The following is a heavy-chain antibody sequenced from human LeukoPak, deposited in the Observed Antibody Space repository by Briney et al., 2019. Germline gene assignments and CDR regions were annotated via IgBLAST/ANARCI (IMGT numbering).Heavy chain of an antibody. D-gene: IGHD5-24*01. Sequence: SETLSLTCAVSGGSISSGGYSWSWIRQPPGKGLEWIGYIYHSGSTYYNPSLKSRVTISVDRSKNQFSLKLSSVTAADTAVYYCARDGPVREFDYWGQGTLVTVSS. CDR2: IYHSGST. CDR1: GGSISSGGYS. CDR3: ARDGPVREFDY. V-gene: IGHV4-30-2*01. J-gene: IGHJ4*02.